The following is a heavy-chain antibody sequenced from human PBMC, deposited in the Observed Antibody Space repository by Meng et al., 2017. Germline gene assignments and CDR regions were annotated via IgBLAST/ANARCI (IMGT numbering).Heavy chain of an antibody. D-gene: IGHD2-2*01. J-gene: IGHJ4*02. CDR1: GFTFSDYY. CDR2: ISSSGSTI. Sequence: VQLVESGGGLVQPGGSRRLSCAASGFTFSDYYMSWIRQAPGKGLEWVSYISSSGSTIYYADSVKGRFTISRDNAKNSLYLQMNSLRAEDTAVYYCARQGYCSSTSCYGPDYWGQGTLVTVSS. CDR3: ARQGYCSSTSCYGPDY. V-gene: IGHV3-11*01.